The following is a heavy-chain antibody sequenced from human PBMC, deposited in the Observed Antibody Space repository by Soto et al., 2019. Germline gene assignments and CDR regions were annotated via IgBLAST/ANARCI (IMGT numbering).Heavy chain of an antibody. CDR3: TLYDALFFDF. D-gene: IGHD2-8*01. CDR2: IYSGGST. Sequence: GALRLSCAASGFTVSSNYMSWVRQAPGKGLEWVSVIYSGGSTYYADSVKGRFTISRDNSKNTLYLQMNSLRAEDTAVYYCTLYDALFFDFWSQGALVTVSS. V-gene: IGHV3-53*01. CDR1: GFTVSSNY. J-gene: IGHJ4*02.